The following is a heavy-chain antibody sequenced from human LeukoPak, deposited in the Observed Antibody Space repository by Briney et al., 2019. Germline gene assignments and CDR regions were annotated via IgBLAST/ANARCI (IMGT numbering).Heavy chain of an antibody. J-gene: IGHJ4*02. CDR3: ARAFSSSLFDY. CDR2: IYYSGST. Sequence: SEALSLTCTVSGGSVSSGSYYWSWIRQSPGKGLEWIGFIYYSGSTNYNPSLKRRVSISVDTSKNQFSLKLSSVTAADTAVYYCARAFSSSLFDYWGQGTLVTVSS. CDR1: GGSVSSGSYY. D-gene: IGHD6-19*01. V-gene: IGHV4-61*01.